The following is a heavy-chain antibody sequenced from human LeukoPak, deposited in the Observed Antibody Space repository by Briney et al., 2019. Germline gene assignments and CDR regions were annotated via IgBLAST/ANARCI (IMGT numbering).Heavy chain of an antibody. V-gene: IGHV5-51*01. CDR2: IYAGDSDT. CDR3: ARRGSNYDAFEI. Sequence: HGEPLKISCKGSGSRLTSYWIGGVRQMPGKGLGWMGIIYAGDSDTRYSPSFQGQVTISADKSICTAYLQWGSLKASDTAMYDCARRGSNYDAFEIWGQGTMVTVSS. D-gene: IGHD2-8*01. J-gene: IGHJ3*02. CDR1: GSRLTSYW.